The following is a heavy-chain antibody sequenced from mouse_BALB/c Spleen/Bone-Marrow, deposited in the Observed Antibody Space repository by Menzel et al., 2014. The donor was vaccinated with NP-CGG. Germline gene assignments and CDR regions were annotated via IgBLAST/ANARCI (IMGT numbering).Heavy chain of an antibody. CDR3: ARRDDYASDY. V-gene: IGHV14-3*02. Sequence: VQLKESGADLVKPGASVKLSCTTSGFNIKDTYMHWVKQRPEQGLEWIGRIDPANGNTKYDPKFQGKATITADTSSNTAYLQLSSLTSEDTAVYYCARRDDYASDYWGQGTTLTVSS. CDR2: IDPANGNT. J-gene: IGHJ2*01. D-gene: IGHD2-4*01. CDR1: GFNIKDTY.